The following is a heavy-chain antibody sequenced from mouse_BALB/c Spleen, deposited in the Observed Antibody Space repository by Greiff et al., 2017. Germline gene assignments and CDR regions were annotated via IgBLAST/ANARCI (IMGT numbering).Heavy chain of an antibody. D-gene: IGHD2-1*01. CDR3: ARGGNYAWFAY. J-gene: IGHJ3*01. Sequence: EVQLMESGGGLVKPGGSLKLSCAASGFTFSDYYMYWVRQTPEKRLEWIATISDGGSYTYYPDSVKGRFTISRDNAKNNLYLQMSSLKSEDTAMYCCARGGNYAWFAYWGQGTLVTVSA. CDR1: GFTFSDYY. CDR2: ISDGGSYT. V-gene: IGHV5-4*02.